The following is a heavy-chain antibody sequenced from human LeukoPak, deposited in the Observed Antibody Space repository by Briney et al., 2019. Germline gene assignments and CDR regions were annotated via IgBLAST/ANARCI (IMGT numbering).Heavy chain of an antibody. CDR1: GGSISSYY. CDR2: VYYSGTT. D-gene: IGHD2-2*02. J-gene: IGHJ3*02. Sequence: PSETLSLTCTVSGGSISSYYWSWIRQPPGKGLEWIGYVYYSGTTNYNPSLKSRVTISVDTSKNQFSLKLSSVTAADTAVYYCARARYCSSTSCYMGHAFDIWGQGTMVTVSS. CDR3: ARARYCSSTSCYMGHAFDI. V-gene: IGHV4-59*08.